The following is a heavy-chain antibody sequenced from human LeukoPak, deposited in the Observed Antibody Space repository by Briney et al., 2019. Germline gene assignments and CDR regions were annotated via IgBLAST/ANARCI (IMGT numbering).Heavy chain of an antibody. CDR1: GGSFSGYY. CDR2: ISHSGST. V-gene: IGHV4-34*01. D-gene: IGHD1-1*01. CDR3: ARARNTTPFDP. J-gene: IGHJ5*02. Sequence: SETLSLTCAVYGGSFSGYYWSWIRQPPGKGLEWIGEISHSGSTNYNPSLKSRVTISVDTSKNQFSLKLSSVTAADTAVYYCARARNTTPFDPWGREPWSPSPQ.